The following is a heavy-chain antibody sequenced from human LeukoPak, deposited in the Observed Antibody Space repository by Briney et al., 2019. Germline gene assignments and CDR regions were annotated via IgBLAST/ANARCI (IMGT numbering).Heavy chain of an antibody. J-gene: IGHJ4*02. Sequence: GESLKISCKGSGYSFTSYWISWVRQMPGKGLEWMGRIDPSDSYTNYSPSFQGHVTISADKSISTAYLQWSSLKASDTAMYYCARRLRSGRYSLPYCFDYWGQGTLVTVSS. CDR1: GYSFTSYW. D-gene: IGHD6-19*01. CDR2: IDPSDSYT. V-gene: IGHV5-10-1*01. CDR3: ARRLRSGRYSLPYCFDY.